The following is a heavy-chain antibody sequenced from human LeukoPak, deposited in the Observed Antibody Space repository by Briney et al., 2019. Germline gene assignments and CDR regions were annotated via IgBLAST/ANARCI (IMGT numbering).Heavy chain of an antibody. D-gene: IGHD2-21*02. CDR3: ARSGDGNWFDP. J-gene: IGHJ5*02. V-gene: IGHV1-18*01. Sequence: ASVKASCKASGYTFTTFGVSWVRQAPGQGLEWMGWISAYNGDTNYAQKFQGRVTMTTDTSTYTAYMELRSLRSDDTAVYYCARSGDGNWFDPWGQGTLVIVSS. CDR2: ISAYNGDT. CDR1: GYTFTTFG.